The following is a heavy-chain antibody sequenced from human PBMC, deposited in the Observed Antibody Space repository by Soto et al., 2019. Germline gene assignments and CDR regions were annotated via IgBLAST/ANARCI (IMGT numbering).Heavy chain of an antibody. CDR3: ARSITGYSYADS. V-gene: IGHV3-74*01. J-gene: IGHJ4*02. CDR1: GFTFSSYW. CDR2: INSDGSST. D-gene: IGHD5-18*01. Sequence: EVQLVESGGGLVQPGGSLRLSCAASGFTFSSYWMHWVRQAPGKGLVWVSRINSDGSSTVYVDSVKGRFTISRDNAKNTLYLQTNSLRAEDTAVYYCARSITGYSYADSWGQGTLVTVSS.